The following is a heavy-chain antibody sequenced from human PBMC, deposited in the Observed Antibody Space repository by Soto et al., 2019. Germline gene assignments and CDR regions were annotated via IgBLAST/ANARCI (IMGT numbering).Heavy chain of an antibody. Sequence: EVQLVESGGGLVQPGGSLRLSCAASGFTFSSYSMNWVRQAPGKGLEWVSYISSSSSTIYYVDYVKGRFINSRDKVKNSLYQQMNSLRDEDTGVYHCARDVVVAATQYNWFDPWGQGTLVTVSS. CDR1: GFTFSSYS. CDR2: ISSSSSTI. J-gene: IGHJ5*02. V-gene: IGHV3-48*02. D-gene: IGHD2-15*01. CDR3: ARDVVVAATQYNWFDP.